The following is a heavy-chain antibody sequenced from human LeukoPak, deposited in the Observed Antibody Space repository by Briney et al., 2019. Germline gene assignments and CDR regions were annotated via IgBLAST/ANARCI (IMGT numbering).Heavy chain of an antibody. V-gene: IGHV3-23*01. J-gene: IGHJ4*02. CDR2: VSGSDGST. D-gene: IGHD3-22*01. CDR3: AKRGVVIRVILVGFHKEAYYFDS. Sequence: GGSLRLSCAASGFTFSSYAMTWVRQAPDKGLEWVSAVSGSDGSTYYADAVKGRFTISRDNAKNTLFLQMNSLRVEDTAVYFCAKRGVVIRVILVGFHKEAYYFDSWGQGALVTVSS. CDR1: GFTFSSYA.